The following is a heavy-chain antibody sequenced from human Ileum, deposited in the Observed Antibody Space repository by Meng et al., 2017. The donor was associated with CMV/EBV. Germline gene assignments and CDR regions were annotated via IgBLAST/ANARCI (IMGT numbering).Heavy chain of an antibody. CDR2: INHSGYS. CDR1: GASFRVNY. D-gene: IGHD4-23*01. CDR3: ASARWDF. Sequence: QVQLQQWGAGLLKPSEPLSLTCGVYGASFRVNYWSWVRQPPNKGLEXVGEINHSGYSNYNPSLASRLTISVDTSKNQFSLNLRSVTAADTAVYYCASARWDFWGQGTLVTVSS. J-gene: IGHJ4*02. V-gene: IGHV4-34*01.